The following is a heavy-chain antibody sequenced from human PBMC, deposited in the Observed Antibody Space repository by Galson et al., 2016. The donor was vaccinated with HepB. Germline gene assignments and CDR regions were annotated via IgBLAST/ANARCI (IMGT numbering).Heavy chain of an antibody. J-gene: IGHJ4*02. D-gene: IGHD3-10*01. CDR1: GFTFSSYV. V-gene: IGHV3-48*02. Sequence: SLRLSCAASGFTFSSYVMSWVRQAPGKGLEWLSYINIASNVIHYADPVKGRFTISRDNAKNSLYLQLSTLRHEDTAMYYCARMYSGTYFAPFDSWGLGTLVAVSS. CDR3: ARMYSGTYFAPFDS. CDR2: INIASNVI.